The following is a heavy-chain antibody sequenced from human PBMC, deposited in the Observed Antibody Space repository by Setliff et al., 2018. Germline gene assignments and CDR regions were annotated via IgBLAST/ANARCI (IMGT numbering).Heavy chain of an antibody. Sequence: PSETLSLSCAASGFTFSSYWMSWVRQAPGKGLEWVANIKQDGSEKYYVDSVKGRFTISRDNAKNSLYLQMNSLRAEDTAVYYCARAFGSGWFWGQGTQVTVSS. CDR1: GFTFSSYW. V-gene: IGHV3-7*01. J-gene: IGHJ4*02. D-gene: IGHD6-19*01. CDR3: ARAFGSGWF. CDR2: IKQDGSEK.